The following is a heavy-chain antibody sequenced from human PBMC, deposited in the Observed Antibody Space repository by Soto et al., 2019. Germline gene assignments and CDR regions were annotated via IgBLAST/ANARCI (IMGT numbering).Heavy chain of an antibody. V-gene: IGHV4-31*03. D-gene: IGHD4-17*01. CDR2: IYYSGST. J-gene: IGHJ2*01. CDR1: GGSISSGGYY. Sequence: QVQLQESGPGLVKPSQTLSLTCTVSGGSISSGGYYWSWIRQHPGKGLEWIGYIYYSGSTYYNPSLKSRVTISVDTSKNQLSLKLSSVTAADTAVYYCARDGGDYGGTPYWYFDLWGRGTLVTVSS. CDR3: ARDGGDYGGTPYWYFDL.